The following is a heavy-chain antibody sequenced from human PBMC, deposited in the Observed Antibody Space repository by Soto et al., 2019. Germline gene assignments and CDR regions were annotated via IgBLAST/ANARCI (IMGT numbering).Heavy chain of an antibody. CDR3: GTVFEK. V-gene: IGHV3-74*01. J-gene: IGHJ3*02. Sequence: EVQVVESGGGLVQPGGSLRLSCAASGFTFTNYWMHWVRQAPGEGLVWVSRIDNDGGGTSYADFVKGRFTISRDNAKNTLYLQMNSLRVEDTAICYCGTVFEKWGQGTMVTVSS. D-gene: IGHD4-17*01. CDR1: GFTFTNYW. CDR2: IDNDGGGT.